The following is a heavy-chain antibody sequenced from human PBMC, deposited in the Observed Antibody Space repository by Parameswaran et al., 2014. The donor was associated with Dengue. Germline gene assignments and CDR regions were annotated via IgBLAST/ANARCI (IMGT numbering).Heavy chain of an antibody. CDR2: IYYSGST. V-gene: IGHV4-59*01. J-gene: IGHJ6*02. Sequence: VRQAPGKGLEWIGYIYYSGSTNYNPSLKSRVTISVDTSKNQFSLKLSSVTAADTAVYYCAREGIETPADSSGYYYRYYYYGMDVWGQGTTVTVSS. D-gene: IGHD3-22*01. CDR3: AREGIETPADSSGYYYRYYYYGMDV.